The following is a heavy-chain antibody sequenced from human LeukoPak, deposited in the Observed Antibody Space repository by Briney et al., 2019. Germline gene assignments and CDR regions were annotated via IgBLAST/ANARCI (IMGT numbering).Heavy chain of an antibody. V-gene: IGHV3-74*01. D-gene: IGHD5-24*01. CDR1: GFTFSSYW. J-gene: IGHJ4*02. Sequence: GGSLRLSCTASGFTFSSYWMHWVRQSPGKGLVWVSRINSDGGSTSYADSVKGRFTISRDNAKNTLYLQMNSLRAEDTAVYYCARRIQGMAPYYFDYWGQGTLVTVSS. CDR3: ARRIQGMAPYYFDY. CDR2: INSDGGST.